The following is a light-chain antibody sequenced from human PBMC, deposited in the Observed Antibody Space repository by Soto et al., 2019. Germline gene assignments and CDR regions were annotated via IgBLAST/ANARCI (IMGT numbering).Light chain of an antibody. CDR2: DVS. CDR1: SSDVGGYTS. CDR3: NSYTTSSTRV. J-gene: IGLJ1*01. Sequence: QSVLTQPASVSGSPGQSITISCTGTSSDVGGYTSVSWYQQHPGKAPKLMIYDVSNRPSGVSDRFSGSKSGNTASLTISGLQAEDEADYYCNSYTTSSTRVFGTGPKVTV. V-gene: IGLV2-14*03.